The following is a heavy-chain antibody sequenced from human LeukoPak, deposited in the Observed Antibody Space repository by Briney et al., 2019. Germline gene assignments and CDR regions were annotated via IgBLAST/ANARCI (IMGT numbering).Heavy chain of an antibody. Sequence: GGSLRLSCAVSGITLSNYGMSWVRQAPGRWLEWVAGISDSGGSTTYADSVKGRFTISRDNPKNTLYLQMNSLRVEDTAVYFCAKRGVVIRVILVGFHKQAYYFDSWGQGALVTVSS. CDR1: GITLSNYG. CDR2: ISDSGGST. CDR3: AKRGVVIRVILVGFHKQAYYFDS. D-gene: IGHD3-22*01. J-gene: IGHJ4*02. V-gene: IGHV3-23*01.